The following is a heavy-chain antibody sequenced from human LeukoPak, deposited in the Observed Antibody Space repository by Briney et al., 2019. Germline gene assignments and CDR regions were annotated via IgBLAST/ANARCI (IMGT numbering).Heavy chain of an antibody. CDR2: SKSKTDGRTT. Sequence: GGSLRLSCAASGFTFSNAWVTCVRQAPGKGLEWVGRSKSKTDGRTTDYGAPVKGRFSISRDDSKSTLYLQMNSLNTEATAVYYCATDGYCSGGSCYSYDNWGQGTLVTVSS. CDR3: ATDGYCSGGSCYSYDN. CDR1: GFTFSNAW. D-gene: IGHD2-15*01. V-gene: IGHV3-15*01. J-gene: IGHJ4*02.